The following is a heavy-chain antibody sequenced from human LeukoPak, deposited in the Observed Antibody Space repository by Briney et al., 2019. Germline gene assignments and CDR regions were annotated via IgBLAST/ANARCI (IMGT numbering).Heavy chain of an antibody. V-gene: IGHV3-48*03. CDR2: ISSSGSTI. Sequence: PGGSLRLSCAASGFTFSSYEMNWVRQAPGKGLEWVSYISSSGSTIYYADSVKGRFTISRDNAKNSLYLQMNSLRAEDTAVYYCARDHMVRGVRAQWIYYFDYWGQGTLVTVSS. CDR1: GFTFSSYE. CDR3: ARDHMVRGVRAQWIYYFDY. D-gene: IGHD3-10*01. J-gene: IGHJ4*02.